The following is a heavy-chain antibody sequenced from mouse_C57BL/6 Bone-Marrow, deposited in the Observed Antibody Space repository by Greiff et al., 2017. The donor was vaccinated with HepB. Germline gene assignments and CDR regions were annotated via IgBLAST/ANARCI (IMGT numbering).Heavy chain of an antibody. Sequence: QVQLQQSGAELVKPGASVKLSCKASGYTFTSYWMHWVKQRPGRGLEWIGRIDPNSGGTKYNEKFKSKATLTVDKPSSTAYMQLSSLTSEDSAVYYCATDYYGSSLYAMDYWGQGTSVTVSS. CDR3: ATDYYGSSLYAMDY. CDR1: GYTFTSYW. V-gene: IGHV1-72*01. J-gene: IGHJ4*01. CDR2: IDPNSGGT. D-gene: IGHD1-1*01.